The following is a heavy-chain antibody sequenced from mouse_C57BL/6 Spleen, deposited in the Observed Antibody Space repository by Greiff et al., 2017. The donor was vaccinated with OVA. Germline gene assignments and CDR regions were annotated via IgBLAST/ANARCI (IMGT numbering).Heavy chain of an antibody. CDR3: ARAETGSDYFDY. V-gene: IGHV1-82*01. D-gene: IGHD4-1*01. Sequence: QVTLKESGPELVKPGASVKISCKASGYAFSSSWMNWVKQRPGKGLEWIGRIYPGDGDTNYNGKFKGKATLTADKSSSTAYMQLSSLTSEDSAVYFCARAETGSDYFDYWGQGTTLTVSS. CDR1: GYAFSSSW. J-gene: IGHJ2*01. CDR2: IYPGDGDT.